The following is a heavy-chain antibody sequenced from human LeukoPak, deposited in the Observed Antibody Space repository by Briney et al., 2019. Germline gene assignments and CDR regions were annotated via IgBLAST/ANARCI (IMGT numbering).Heavy chain of an antibody. Sequence: SETLSLTCTVSGGSISSGSYCWSWIRQPAGKGLEWIGRIYTSGSTNYNPSLKSRVTISVDTSKNQFSLKLSSVTAADTAVYYCARQYPPGSWTYYFDYWGQGTLVTVSS. CDR2: IYTSGST. CDR1: GGSISSGSYC. V-gene: IGHV4-61*02. D-gene: IGHD6-13*01. CDR3: ARQYPPGSWTYYFDY. J-gene: IGHJ4*02.